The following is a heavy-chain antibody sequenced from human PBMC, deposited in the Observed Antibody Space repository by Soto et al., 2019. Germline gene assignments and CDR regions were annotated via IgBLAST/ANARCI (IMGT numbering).Heavy chain of an antibody. CDR1: GYSFAGYW. CDR3: ARYSSGWPYYFDY. Sequence: PGESLKISCKGSGYSFAGYWITWVRQMPGKGLEWMGIIYLSDSDTRYSPSFQGRVTISADKSISTAYLQWSSLKASDTAMYYCARYSSGWPYYFDYWGQGTLVTSPQ. D-gene: IGHD6-19*01. J-gene: IGHJ4*02. V-gene: IGHV5-51*01. CDR2: IYLSDSDT.